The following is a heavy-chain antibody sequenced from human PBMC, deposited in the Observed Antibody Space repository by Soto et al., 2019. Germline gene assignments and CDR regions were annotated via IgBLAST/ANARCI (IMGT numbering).Heavy chain of an antibody. V-gene: IGHV1-69*04. CDR3: ASFIAVAGPDAFDI. Sequence: GASVKVSCKASGYTFTSYAMHWVRQAPGQGLEWMGRIIPILGIANYAQKFQGRVTITADKSTSTAYMELSSLRSEDTAVYYCASFIAVAGPDAFDIWGQGTMVTVSS. J-gene: IGHJ3*02. D-gene: IGHD6-19*01. CDR1: GYTFTSYA. CDR2: IIPILGIA.